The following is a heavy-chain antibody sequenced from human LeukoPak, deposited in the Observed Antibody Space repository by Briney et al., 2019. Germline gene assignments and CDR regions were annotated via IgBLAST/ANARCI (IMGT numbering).Heavy chain of an antibody. CDR1: GYSFTSYW. V-gene: IGHV5-51*01. D-gene: IGHD3-22*01. CDR3: ARQQVVASVDNWFDP. J-gene: IGHJ5*02. CDR2: IYPGGSDT. Sequence: GESLKIPCKGSGYSFTSYWIGWVRQMPGKGLEWMGIIYPGGSDTRYSPSFQGQVTISADKSISTAYLQWSSLKASDTAMYYCARQQVVASVDNWFDPWGQGTLVTVSS.